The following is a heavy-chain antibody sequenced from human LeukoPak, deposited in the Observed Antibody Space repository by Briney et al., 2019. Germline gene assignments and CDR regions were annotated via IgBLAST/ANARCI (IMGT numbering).Heavy chain of an antibody. CDR3: AREGGDIVVVPAPPL. V-gene: IGHV4-30-4*08. J-gene: IGHJ4*02. Sequence: SETLSLTCTVSGGSISSGDYYWSWIRQPPGKGLEWIGYIYYSGSTYYNPSLKSRVTISVDTSKNQFSPKLSSVTAADTAVYYCAREGGDIVVVPAPPLWGQGTLVTVSS. CDR2: IYYSGST. D-gene: IGHD2-2*01. CDR1: GGSISSGDYY.